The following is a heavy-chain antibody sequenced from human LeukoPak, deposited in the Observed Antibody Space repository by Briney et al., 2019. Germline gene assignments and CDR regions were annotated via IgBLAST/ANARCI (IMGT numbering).Heavy chain of an antibody. D-gene: IGHD2-2*01. CDR2: MYTCGSA. CDR1: GDSTSGYY. CDR3: ATERSRGLAL. V-gene: IGHV4-4*07. Sequence: SETLSLTCTAPGDSTSGYYWSWIRQPAGKGLEWIGRMYTCGSANYNPSLKSRVTMSLDTSKKLFSLQMSSVTAADTAIYYCATERSRGLALWGQGALVIASS. J-gene: IGHJ5*02.